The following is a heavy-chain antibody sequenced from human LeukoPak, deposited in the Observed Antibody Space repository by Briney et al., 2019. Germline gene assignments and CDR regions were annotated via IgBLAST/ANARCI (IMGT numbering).Heavy chain of an antibody. Sequence: GGSLRLSCAASGFTFSSYAMHWVRQAPGKGLEWVAVISYDGSNKYYADSVKGRFTISRDNSKNTLHLQMNSLRAEDTAVYYCARDPQIFGAVAGFDPWGQGTLVTVSS. J-gene: IGHJ5*02. D-gene: IGHD3-3*01. CDR2: ISYDGSNK. V-gene: IGHV3-30-3*01. CDR3: ARDPQIFGAVAGFDP. CDR1: GFTFSSYA.